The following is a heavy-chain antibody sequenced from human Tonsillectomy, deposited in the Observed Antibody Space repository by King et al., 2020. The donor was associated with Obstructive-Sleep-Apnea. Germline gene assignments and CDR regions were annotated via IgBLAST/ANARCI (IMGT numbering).Heavy chain of an antibody. V-gene: IGHV4-59*08. CDR3: ARRSIQLWKFDY. CDR2: IYYSGST. CDR1: GGSISSYY. J-gene: IGHJ4*02. D-gene: IGHD5-18*01. Sequence: VQLQESGPGLVKPSETLSLTCTVSGGSISSYYWSWIRQPPGKGLEWMGYIYYSGSTNYNPSLKSRVTILVDTSKNQFSLKLSSVTAADTAVYYCARRSIQLWKFDYWGQGTLVTVSS.